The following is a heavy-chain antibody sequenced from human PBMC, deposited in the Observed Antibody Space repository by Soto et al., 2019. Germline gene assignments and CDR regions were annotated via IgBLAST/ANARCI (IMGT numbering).Heavy chain of an antibody. CDR2: IIPIFGTA. CDR1: GGTFSSYA. V-gene: IGHV1-69*12. Sequence: QVQLVQSGAEVKKPGSSVKVSCKASGGTFSSYAISWVRQAPGQGLEWMGGIIPIFGTANYAQKFQGRVKITADESTSTAYMEMRSLRSEDTAVYYCARETSGYVRQGENWFDPWGQGTLVTVSS. CDR3: ARETSGYVRQGENWFDP. J-gene: IGHJ5*02. D-gene: IGHD5-12*01.